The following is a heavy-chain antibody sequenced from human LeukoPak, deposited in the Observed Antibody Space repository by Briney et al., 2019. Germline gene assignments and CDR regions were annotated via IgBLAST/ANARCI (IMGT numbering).Heavy chain of an antibody. CDR1: GFTFSNYG. CDR2: ISGSGGST. V-gene: IGHV3-23*01. D-gene: IGHD4-17*01. Sequence: GGTLRLSCAASGFTFSNYGMNWVRQAPGKGLEWVSAISGSGGSTYYADSVKGRFTISRDNSKNTLYLQMNSLRAEDTAVYYCAKDRDGDALYFDYWGQGTLVTVSS. J-gene: IGHJ4*02. CDR3: AKDRDGDALYFDY.